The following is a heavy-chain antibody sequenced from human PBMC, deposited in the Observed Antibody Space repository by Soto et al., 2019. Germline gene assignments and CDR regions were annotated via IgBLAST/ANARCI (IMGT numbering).Heavy chain of an antibody. J-gene: IGHJ3*02. D-gene: IGHD2-21*02. CDR2: IYHSGSA. V-gene: IGHV4-4*02. CDR1: GGSVSSSNW. CDR3: ARVPGVVVSADDAFDI. Sequence: QVQLQESGPGLVKPSGTLSLTCAVSGGSVSSSNWWSWVRQSPGKGLEWMGGIYHSGSAHYNPSLKGRATISLDKSKNQFSLRLTSVTAADTAVYYCARVPGVVVSADDAFDIWGPGTRVIVSS.